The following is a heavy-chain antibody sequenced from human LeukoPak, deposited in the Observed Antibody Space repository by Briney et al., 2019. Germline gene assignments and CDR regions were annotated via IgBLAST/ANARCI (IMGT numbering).Heavy chain of an antibody. CDR1: GYTFTGYY. CDR3: ARDVTRYDSSGYYFSRWFDP. CDR2: INPNSGGT. V-gene: IGHV1-2*06. Sequence: ASVKVSCKASGYTFTGYYMHWVRQAPGQGLEWMGRINPNSGGTNYAQKFQGRVTMTRDTSISTAYMELSRLRSDDTAVYYCARDVTRYDSSGYYFSRWFDPWGQGTLVTVSS. J-gene: IGHJ5*02. D-gene: IGHD3-22*01.